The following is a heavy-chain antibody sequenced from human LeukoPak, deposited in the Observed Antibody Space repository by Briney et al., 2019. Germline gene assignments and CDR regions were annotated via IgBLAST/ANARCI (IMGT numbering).Heavy chain of an antibody. CDR3: SKDPRVTITVTFYFEY. V-gene: IGHV3-23*01. J-gene: IGHJ4*02. CDR1: GFTFSSYA. CDR2: ISISGGST. D-gene: IGHD4-17*01. Sequence: GGSLRLSCEASGFTFSSYAMSWVRQAPGKGLEWVSSISISGGSTYYADSVKGRFTISRDNSKNTLYLQMNSLRAEGTAVYYCSKDPRVTITVTFYFEYWGQGTLVTVSS.